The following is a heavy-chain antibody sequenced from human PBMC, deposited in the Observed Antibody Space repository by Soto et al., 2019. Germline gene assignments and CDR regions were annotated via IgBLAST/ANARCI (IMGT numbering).Heavy chain of an antibody. J-gene: IGHJ4*02. Sequence: QITVKESGLTLVKPTQTLTLTCTFSGFSLSTNGMGVGWIRQSPGKALQWLALIYWDDDKRYSPSLRSRLTITQDTSKNQVDLPITDMDPVDTATYYCARLTRGVYDLDRLWEKFDYGGQGTLVTVSS. CDR2: IYWDDDK. D-gene: IGHD5-12*01. V-gene: IGHV2-5*02. CDR1: GFSLSTNGMG. CDR3: ARLTRGVYDLDRLWEKFDY.